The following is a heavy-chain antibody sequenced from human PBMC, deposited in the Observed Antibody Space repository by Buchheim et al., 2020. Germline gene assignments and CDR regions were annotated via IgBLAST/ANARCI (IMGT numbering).Heavy chain of an antibody. J-gene: IGHJ6*02. D-gene: IGHD3-3*01. Sequence: EVQLVESGGGSVQPGGSLRLSCAASGFTFSRYWMHWVRQAPGKGLVWVSRINSDWISTSYAGSVKCRFTISRDNAKNTLSLQMNSLRAEDTAVYYCARVYDFWSGISLGMDVWGQGTT. CDR3: ARVYDFWSGISLGMDV. CDR2: INSDWIST. CDR1: GFTFSRYW. V-gene: IGHV3-74*01.